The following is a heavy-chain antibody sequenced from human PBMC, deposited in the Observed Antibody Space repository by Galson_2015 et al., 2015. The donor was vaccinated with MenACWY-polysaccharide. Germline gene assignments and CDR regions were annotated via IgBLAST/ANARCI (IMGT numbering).Heavy chain of an antibody. V-gene: IGHV3-23*01. D-gene: IGHD6-13*01. CDR2: VSGRGDTT. J-gene: IGHJ4*02. CDR1: GFTFSNYA. Sequence: SLRLSCAASGFTFSNYAISWLRRAPGKGLEWVSAVSGRGDTTYYADSVKGRFAISRDNSKNTLSLQMNSLRTEDTAVYYCAKGLRGPAAGTDYFDYWGQGTLVTVSS. CDR3: AKGLRGPAAGTDYFDY.